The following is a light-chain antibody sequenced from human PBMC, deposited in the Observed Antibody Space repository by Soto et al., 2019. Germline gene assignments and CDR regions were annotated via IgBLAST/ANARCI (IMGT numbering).Light chain of an antibody. CDR1: QAIGAY. Sequence: DIQMTQSPSSLSASIGDRVTISCRASQAIGAYVNWYQHKQGKAPRVLMYSASTLKSGVPPRFSGSGVGRDFTLTISDLQPDDFATYYCQHSYSTRTFGQGTKVERK. CDR3: QHSYSTRT. CDR2: SAS. J-gene: IGKJ1*01. V-gene: IGKV1-39*01.